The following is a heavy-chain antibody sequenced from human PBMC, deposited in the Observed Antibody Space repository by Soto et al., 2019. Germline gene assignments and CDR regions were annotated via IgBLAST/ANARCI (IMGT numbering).Heavy chain of an antibody. V-gene: IGHV5-10-1*01. CDR2: IDPSDSYT. CDR3: ARRTGRAAAGQNYYGMDV. Sequence: GESLKISCKGSGYSFTSYWISWVRQMPGKGLEWMGRIDPSDSYTNYSPSFQGHVTISADKSISTAYLQWSSLKASDTAMYYCARRTGRAAAGQNYYGMDVWGQGTTVTVSS. D-gene: IGHD6-13*01. J-gene: IGHJ6*02. CDR1: GYSFTSYW.